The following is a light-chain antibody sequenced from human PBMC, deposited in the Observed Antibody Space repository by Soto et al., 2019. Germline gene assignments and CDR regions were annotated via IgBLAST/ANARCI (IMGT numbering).Light chain of an antibody. J-gene: IGKJ1*01. CDR3: QQYDYSRT. CDR2: DVS. Sequence: GDSVTITCQASQSITASLAWYQQKPGEAPKLLIYDVSNLESGVPSRFSGSGSGTEFSLTIRSLQPDDFATYYCQQYDYSRTFGQGTKVEIK. CDR1: QSITAS. V-gene: IGKV1-5*01.